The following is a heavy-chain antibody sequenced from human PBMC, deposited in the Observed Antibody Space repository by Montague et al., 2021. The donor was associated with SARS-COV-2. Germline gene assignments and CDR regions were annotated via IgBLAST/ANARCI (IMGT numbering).Heavy chain of an antibody. D-gene: IGHD3-22*01. V-gene: IGHV4-31*02. CDR3: ASARITMIVVVDAFDI. Sequence: IYYSGSTYYNPSLKSRVTISVDTSKNQFSLKLSSVTAADTAVYYCASARITMIVVVDAFDIWGQGTMGTVSS. J-gene: IGHJ3*02. CDR2: IYYSGST.